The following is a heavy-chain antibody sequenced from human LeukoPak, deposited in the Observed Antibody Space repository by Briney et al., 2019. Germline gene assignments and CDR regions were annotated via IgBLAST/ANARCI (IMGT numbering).Heavy chain of an antibody. D-gene: IGHD3-3*01. V-gene: IGHV4-34*01. CDR2: INHSGST. J-gene: IGHJ3*01. CDR1: GGSFSGYY. Sequence: SETLSLTCAVYGGSFSGYYWSWIRQPPGKGLEWIGEINHSGSTNYNPSLKSRVTISVDTSKNQFSLKLSSVTAADTAVYYCARFRVNYDFWSGPDSWGQGTMVTVSS. CDR3: ARFRVNYDFWSGPDS.